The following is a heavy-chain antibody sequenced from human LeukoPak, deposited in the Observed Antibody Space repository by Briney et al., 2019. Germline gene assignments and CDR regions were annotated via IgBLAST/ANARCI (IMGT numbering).Heavy chain of an antibody. CDR2: ISGGGGST. CDR1: GFTFSSYA. CDR3: AKNFWSMDV. V-gene: IGHV3-23*01. D-gene: IGHD3-3*01. J-gene: IGHJ6*02. Sequence: GGSLRLSCAASGFTFSSYAMNWVRQTPGKGLEWVSAISGGGGSTYYTDSVKGRFTISRDNSKNTLYLQMNSLRAEDTAVYYCAKNFWSMDVWGQGTTVTVSS.